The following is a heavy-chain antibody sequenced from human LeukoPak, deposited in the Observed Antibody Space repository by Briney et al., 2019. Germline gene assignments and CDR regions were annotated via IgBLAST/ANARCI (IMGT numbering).Heavy chain of an antibody. V-gene: IGHV4-61*01. J-gene: IGHJ4*02. CDR1: GGPVSSGRYY. CDR3: ATGGIAVAGALDY. Sequence: SETLSLTCTVSGGPVSSGRYYWSWIRQPPGKGLEWIGYIYYSGSTNYNPSLKSRVTISVDTSKNQFSLKLSSVTAADTAVYYCATGGIAVAGALDYWGQGTLVTVSS. CDR2: IYYSGST. D-gene: IGHD6-19*01.